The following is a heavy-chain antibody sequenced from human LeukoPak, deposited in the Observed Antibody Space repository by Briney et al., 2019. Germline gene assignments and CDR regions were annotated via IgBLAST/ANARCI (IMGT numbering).Heavy chain of an antibody. CDR3: ARHYYDSSGDRDY. J-gene: IGHJ4*02. D-gene: IGHD3-22*01. CDR1: GGSISSSSYY. CDR2: IYYSGST. V-gene: IGHV4-39*01. Sequence: SETLSLTCTVSGGSISSSSYYWGWIRQPPGKGLEWIGSIYYSGSTYYNPSLKSRVTISVATSKIQFSLKLRSVTAADTAVYDCARHYYDSSGDRDYWGQGTLVTVSS.